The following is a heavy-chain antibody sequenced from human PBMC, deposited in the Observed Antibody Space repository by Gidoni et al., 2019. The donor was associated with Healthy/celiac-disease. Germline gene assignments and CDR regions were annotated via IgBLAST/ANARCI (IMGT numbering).Heavy chain of an antibody. V-gene: IGHV3-30*04. J-gene: IGHJ4*02. Sequence: QVQLVESGGGVAQPGRSLRLSCAASGFTFSSYAMHWVRQAPGKGLEWVAVISYDGSNKYYADSVKGRFTISRDNSKNTRYLQMNSLRAEDTAVYYCARDKGRIVVVPAARGGGFDYWGQGTLVTVSS. CDR3: ARDKGRIVVVPAARGGGFDY. D-gene: IGHD2-2*01. CDR1: GFTFSSYA. CDR2: ISYDGSNK.